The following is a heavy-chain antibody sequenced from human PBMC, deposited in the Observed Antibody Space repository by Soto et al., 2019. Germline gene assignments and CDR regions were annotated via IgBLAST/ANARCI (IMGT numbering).Heavy chain of an antibody. CDR2: ISAGGDST. V-gene: IGHV3-23*01. Sequence: PGGSLRLSCAASGFTFTTYAMDWVRQAPGQGLEWVSEISAGGDSTYYADSVKGRFTISRDNSKNTLYVQMNSLRAEDTAVYYCAPRIPNWPTKYWGQGTLVTVSS. D-gene: IGHD1-1*01. CDR3: APRIPNWPTKY. CDR1: GFTFTTYA. J-gene: IGHJ4*02.